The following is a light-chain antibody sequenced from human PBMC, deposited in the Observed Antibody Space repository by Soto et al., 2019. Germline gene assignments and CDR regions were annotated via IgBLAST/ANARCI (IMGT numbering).Light chain of an antibody. CDR3: QQYSTFWT. Sequence: DSKTDQSPSTLSASVGDRVTITCRASRSLTRWLAWYQQKPGRAPKLLIYETSILQSGVPSRFSGSGSGTDFTLTISGVQPDDIATYYCQQYSTFWTFGQGTKVDI. CDR1: RSLTRW. J-gene: IGKJ1*01. V-gene: IGKV1-5*03. CDR2: ETS.